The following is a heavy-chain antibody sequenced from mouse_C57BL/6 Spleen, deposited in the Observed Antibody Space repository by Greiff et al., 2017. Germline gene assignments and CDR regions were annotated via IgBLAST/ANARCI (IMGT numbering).Heavy chain of an antibody. J-gene: IGHJ4*01. V-gene: IGHV5-4*01. CDR1: GFTFSSYA. CDR3: ARVHLTGTNAMDY. Sequence: EVHLLQSGGDLVKPGGSLKLSCAASGFTFSSYAMYWVRQTPEQRLEWVATISAGGSYTYYTDNVKGQFTISRDNANNTLSLQRRHPTSEDTAMYYGARVHLTGTNAMDYWGQGTSVTVSA. CDR2: ISAGGSYT. D-gene: IGHD4-1*01.